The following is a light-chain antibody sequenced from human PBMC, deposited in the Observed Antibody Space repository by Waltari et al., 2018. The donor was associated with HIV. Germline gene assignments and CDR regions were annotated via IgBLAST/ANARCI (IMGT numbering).Light chain of an antibody. Sequence: SSELAQDPAVSVALGQTVRITCQGASVRSYYASWYQQKPGQAPVLVIYGENNRPSGIPDRFSGSRSGNTASLTIAGAQAEDEADYYCNSRDDSGHWFFGGGTKVTVL. CDR1: SVRSYY. CDR3: NSRDDSGHWF. J-gene: IGLJ3*02. V-gene: IGLV3-19*01. CDR2: GEN.